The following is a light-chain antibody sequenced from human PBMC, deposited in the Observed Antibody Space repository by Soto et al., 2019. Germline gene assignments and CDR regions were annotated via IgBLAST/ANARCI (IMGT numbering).Light chain of an antibody. V-gene: IGLV2-14*01. J-gene: IGLJ1*01. CDR2: DVS. CDR1: SSDVGGYNY. Sequence: QSALTQPASVSGSPGQSITISCTGTSSDVGGYNYVSWYQQHPGKAPKLMIYDVSNRPSGVSNRFSGSKSGNTXSXTISGLQAEDEXXXXXSXSTXSSTPLYVFGTGTKVTVL. CDR3: SXSTXSSTPLYV.